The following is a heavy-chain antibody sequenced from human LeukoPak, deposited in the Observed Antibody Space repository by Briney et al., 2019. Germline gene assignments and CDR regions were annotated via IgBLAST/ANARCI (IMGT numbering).Heavy chain of an antibody. Sequence: GASVKVSCKASGGTFSSYAISWVRQAPGQGLEWMGGIIPIFGTANYAQKFQGRVTITADESTSTAYMELSSLRSEDTAVYYCARDRDCSGGSCPAVFDHWGQGTLVTVSS. V-gene: IGHV1-69*13. D-gene: IGHD2-15*01. CDR1: GGTFSSYA. CDR3: ARDRDCSGGSCPAVFDH. J-gene: IGHJ4*02. CDR2: IIPIFGTA.